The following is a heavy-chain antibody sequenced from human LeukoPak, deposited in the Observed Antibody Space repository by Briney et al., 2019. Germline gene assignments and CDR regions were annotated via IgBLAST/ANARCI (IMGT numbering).Heavy chain of an antibody. V-gene: IGHV3-21*01. CDR2: ISSSSSYI. D-gene: IGHD3-3*01. Sequence: PGGSLRLSCAASGFTFSSYSMNWVRQAPGKGLEWVSSISSSSSYIYYADSVKGRFTISRDNAKNSLYLQMNSLRAEDTAVYYCARGRYDFWSGYYFSDAFDIWGQGTMVTVSS. CDR1: GFTFSSYS. J-gene: IGHJ3*02. CDR3: ARGRYDFWSGYYFSDAFDI.